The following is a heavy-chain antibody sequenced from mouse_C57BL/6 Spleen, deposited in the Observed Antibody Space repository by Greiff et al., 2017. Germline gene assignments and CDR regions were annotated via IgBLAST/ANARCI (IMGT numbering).Heavy chain of an antibody. Sequence: EVQLQQSGPELVKPGASVKISCKASGYTFTDYYMNWVKQSHGKSLEWIGDINPNNGGTSYNQKFKGKATLTVDKSSSTAYMELRSLTSEDSAVXYGARFDPDRDYAMDYWGQGTSVTVSS. CDR1: GYTFTDYY. J-gene: IGHJ4*01. CDR2: INPNNGGT. D-gene: IGHD3-2*01. V-gene: IGHV1-26*01. CDR3: ARFDPDRDYAMDY.